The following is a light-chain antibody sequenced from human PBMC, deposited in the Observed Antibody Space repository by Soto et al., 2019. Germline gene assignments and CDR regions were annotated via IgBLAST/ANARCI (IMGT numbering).Light chain of an antibody. J-gene: IGLJ2*01. CDR2: EGS. V-gene: IGLV2-23*03. Sequence: QSVLTQPASVSGSRGQSITISCTGTRSDIGTYNLVSWYQQHPGKAPTLIIYEGSKRPSGVSNRFSGSKSANTASLTISGLQAEDEADYYCCSYAGAYTFVVFGGGTKVTVL. CDR1: RSDIGTYNL. CDR3: CSYAGAYTFVV.